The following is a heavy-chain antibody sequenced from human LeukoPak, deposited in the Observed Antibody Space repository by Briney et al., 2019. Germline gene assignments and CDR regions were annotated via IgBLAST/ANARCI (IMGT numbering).Heavy chain of an antibody. D-gene: IGHD6-13*01. CDR1: GFTFSSYW. CDR3: AREYSSSWYLAY. J-gene: IGHJ4*02. CDR2: IKQDGSAK. Sequence: PGGSLRLSCAASGFTFSSYWMTWVRQAPGKGLEWVGNIKQDGSAKYYVDSVKGRFTISRDNAKNSLYLQMNSPRAEDTAVYYCAREYSSSWYLAYWGQGTLVTVSS. V-gene: IGHV3-7*01.